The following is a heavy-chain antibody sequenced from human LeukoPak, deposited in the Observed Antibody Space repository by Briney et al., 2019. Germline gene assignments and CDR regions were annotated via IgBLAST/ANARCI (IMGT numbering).Heavy chain of an antibody. Sequence: GGSLRLSRAASGFTFSSYSMNWVRQAPGKGLEWVSSISSSSIYIYYADSVKGRFTISRDNAKNSLYLQMNSLRAEDTAVYYCARGRYNYGYIYDYWGKGTLVTVSS. J-gene: IGHJ4*02. CDR1: GFTFSSYS. CDR2: ISSSSIYI. V-gene: IGHV3-21*01. CDR3: ARGRYNYGYIYDY. D-gene: IGHD5-18*01.